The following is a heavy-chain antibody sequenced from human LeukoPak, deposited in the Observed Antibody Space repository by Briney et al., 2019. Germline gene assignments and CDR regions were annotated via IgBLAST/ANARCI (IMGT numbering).Heavy chain of an antibody. CDR3: ARRKITGIGFDP. J-gene: IGHJ5*02. CDR2: INPNSGGT. V-gene: IGHV1-2*02. D-gene: IGHD3-10*01. CDR1: GYTFTGYY. Sequence: ASVKVSCKASGYTFTGYYMHWVRQAPGQGLEWMGWINPNSGGTNYAQKFQGRVTMTRNTSISTAYMELSSLRSEDTAVYYCARRKITGIGFDPWGQGTLVTVSS.